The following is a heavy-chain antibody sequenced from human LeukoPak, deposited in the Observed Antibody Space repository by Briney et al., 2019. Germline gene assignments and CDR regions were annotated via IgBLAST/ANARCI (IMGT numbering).Heavy chain of an antibody. CDR3: ARRSLYGKKVQFDY. CDR1: GGSFSGYY. J-gene: IGHJ4*02. Sequence: SETLSLTCAVYGGSFSGYYWSWIRQPPGKGLEWIGEINHSGGTNYNPSLKSRVTISVDTSKNQFSLKLSSVTAADTAVYYCARRSLYGKKVQFDYWGQGTLVTVSS. CDR2: INHSGGT. V-gene: IGHV4-34*01. D-gene: IGHD4-17*01.